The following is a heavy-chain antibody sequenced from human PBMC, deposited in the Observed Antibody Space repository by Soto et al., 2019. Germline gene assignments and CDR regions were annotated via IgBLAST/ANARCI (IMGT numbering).Heavy chain of an antibody. D-gene: IGHD1-1*01. CDR2: INPSGGST. CDR1: AYTFTSYY. CDR3: ARDGVDGTYYFDY. V-gene: IGHV1-46*01. J-gene: IGHJ4*02. Sequence: QVQLVQSGAEVKKPGASVKVSCKASAYTFTSYYIHWLRQAPGQGLEWMGIINPSGGSTSYPQKFQGRVTMTRDKSTSTVYMELSSLRSEDTAVYYCARDGVDGTYYFDYWGQGTPVTVSS.